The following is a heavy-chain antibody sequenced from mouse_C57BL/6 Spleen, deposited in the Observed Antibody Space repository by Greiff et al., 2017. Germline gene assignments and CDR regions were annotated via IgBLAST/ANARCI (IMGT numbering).Heavy chain of an antibody. CDR2: ISYDGSN. CDR1: GYSITSGYY. J-gene: IGHJ1*03. D-gene: IGHD1-1*01. Sequence: EVKLQESGPGLVKPSQSLSLTCSVTGYSITSGYYWNWIRQFPGNKLEWMGYISYDGSNNYNPSLKNRISITRDTSKYKFFLKLNSVTTEDTATYYCAREGIITTVVGDFDVWGTGTTVTVSS. CDR3: AREGIITTVVGDFDV. V-gene: IGHV3-6*01.